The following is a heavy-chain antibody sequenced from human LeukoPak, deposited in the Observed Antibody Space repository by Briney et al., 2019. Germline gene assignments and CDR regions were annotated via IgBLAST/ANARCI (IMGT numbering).Heavy chain of an antibody. D-gene: IGHD6-19*01. CDR2: IYYSGST. J-gene: IGHJ4*02. V-gene: IGHV4-59*05. Sequence: SETLSLTCTVSGGSISSYYWSWIRQPPGKGLEWIGSIYYSGSTYYNPSLKSRVTISVDTSKNQFSLKLSSVTAADTAVYYCAGVAGLDYWGQGTLVTVSS. CDR1: GGSISSYY. CDR3: AGVAGLDY.